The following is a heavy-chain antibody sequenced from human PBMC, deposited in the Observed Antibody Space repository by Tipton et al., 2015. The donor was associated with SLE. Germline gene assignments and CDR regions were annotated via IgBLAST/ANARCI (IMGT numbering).Heavy chain of an antibody. J-gene: IGHJ6*02. CDR2: IYYSGST. V-gene: IGHV4-34*01. CDR1: GGSFSGYY. D-gene: IGHD5-18*01. CDR3: ARGHTAMVGSLYYYGMDV. Sequence: TLSLTCAVYGGSFSGYYWSWIRQHPGKGLEWIGYIYYSGSTYYNPSLKSRVTISVDTSKNQFSLKLSSVTAADTAVYYCARGHTAMVGSLYYYGMDVWGQGTTVTVSS.